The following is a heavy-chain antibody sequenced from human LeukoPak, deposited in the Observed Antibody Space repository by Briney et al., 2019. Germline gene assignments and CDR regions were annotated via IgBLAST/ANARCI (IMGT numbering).Heavy chain of an antibody. D-gene: IGHD3-10*02. V-gene: IGHV3-30*02. CDR2: VRYDSSNK. J-gene: IGHJ6*04. Sequence: GGSLRLSCAASGFTFSGYGMHWVRQAPGKGLEWVAFVRYDSSNKYYADSVKGRFTVSRENSKNMLYLKMNSLRAEDTAVYYCAELGITMIGGVWGKGTTVTISS. CDR3: AELGITMIGGV. CDR1: GFTFSGYG.